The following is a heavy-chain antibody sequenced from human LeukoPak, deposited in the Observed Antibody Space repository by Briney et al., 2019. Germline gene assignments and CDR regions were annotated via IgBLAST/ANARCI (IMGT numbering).Heavy chain of an antibody. D-gene: IGHD4-17*01. J-gene: IGHJ4*02. Sequence: TGGSLRLSCAASGFTFSSYWMSWVRQAPGKGLEWVANIKQDGSEKYYVDSVKGRFTISRDNAKNSLYLQMNSLRAEDTAVYYCARETTTVTTTFDYRGQGTLVTVSS. CDR3: ARETTTVTTTFDY. CDR2: IKQDGSEK. V-gene: IGHV3-7*01. CDR1: GFTFSSYW.